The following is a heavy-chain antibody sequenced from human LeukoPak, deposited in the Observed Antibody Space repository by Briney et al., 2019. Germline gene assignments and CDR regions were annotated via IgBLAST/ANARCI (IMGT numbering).Heavy chain of an antibody. CDR3: ARTLGAECFDL. CDR1: GGSISSYY. CDR2: IYYSGST. D-gene: IGHD4/OR15-4a*01. V-gene: IGHV4-59*08. J-gene: IGHJ2*01. Sequence: PSETLSLTCTVSGGSISSYYWSWIRQPPGKGLEWIGYIYYSGSTNYNPSLKSRVTISVDTSKNQFSLKLSSVTAADTAVYYCARTLGAECFDLWGRGTLVTVSS.